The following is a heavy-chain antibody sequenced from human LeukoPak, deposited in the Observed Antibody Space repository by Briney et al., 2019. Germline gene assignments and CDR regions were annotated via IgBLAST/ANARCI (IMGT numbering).Heavy chain of an antibody. CDR1: GGSLSSSSYY. V-gene: IGHV4-39*01. CDR2: IYYSGST. J-gene: IGHJ5*02. D-gene: IGHD4-17*01. Sequence: SETLSLTCTVSGGSLSSSSYYWGWIRQPPGKGLEWIGSIYYSGSTYYNPSLKSRVTISVDTSKNQFSLKLSSVTAADTAVYYCARQTPTTDNWFDPWGQGTLVTVSS. CDR3: ARQTPTTDNWFDP.